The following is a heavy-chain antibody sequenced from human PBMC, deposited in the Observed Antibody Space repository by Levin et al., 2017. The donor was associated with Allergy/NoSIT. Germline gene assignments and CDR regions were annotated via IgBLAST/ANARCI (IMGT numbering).Heavy chain of an antibody. V-gene: IGHV4-38-2*02. J-gene: IGHJ4*02. CDR1: GSFLRSGSY. CDR3: ARSPTATWSFDF. CDR2: MYYTGTT. Sequence: SQTLSLTCTVSGSFLRSGSYWGWIRQPPGKGLEWIANMYYTGTTSYYNPSLKSRVIISVDTSKNQFSLNLSSVTAADTAVYYCARSPTATWSFDFWGQGTLVTVSS.